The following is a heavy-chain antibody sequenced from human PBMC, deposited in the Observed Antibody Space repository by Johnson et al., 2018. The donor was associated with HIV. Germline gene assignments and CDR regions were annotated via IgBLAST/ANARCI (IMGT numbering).Heavy chain of an antibody. CDR2: ISYDGSNK. D-gene: IGHD3-16*01. CDR3: ARRGRRADDAVDI. Sequence: QVQLVESGGGVVQPGRSLRLSCAASGFTFSSYAMHWVRQAPGKGLEWVAVISYDGSNKYYADSVKGRFTISRDNSKNTLYLQMNSLRAEDTAVYYCARRGRRADDAVDILGQGTMVPVSA. V-gene: IGHV3-30*04. CDR1: GFTFSSYA. J-gene: IGHJ3*02.